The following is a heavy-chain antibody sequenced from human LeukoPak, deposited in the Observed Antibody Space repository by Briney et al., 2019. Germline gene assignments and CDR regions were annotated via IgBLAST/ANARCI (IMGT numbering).Heavy chain of an antibody. Sequence: GGSLRLSCAASGFNFSSYSMNWVRQAPGKGLEWVSSISGSSSYIYYGDSVKGRFTISRDNAKNSLYLQMHSLRAEDTALYYCARLPGRSRVDPWGQGTLVTVSS. CDR1: GFNFSSYS. J-gene: IGHJ5*02. D-gene: IGHD3-10*01. CDR2: ISGSSSYI. V-gene: IGHV3-21*01. CDR3: ARLPGRSRVDP.